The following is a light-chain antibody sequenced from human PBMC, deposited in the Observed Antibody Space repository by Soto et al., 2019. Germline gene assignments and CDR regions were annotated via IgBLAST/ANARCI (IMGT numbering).Light chain of an antibody. CDR2: GAS. CDR3: QQYGSSPLT. J-gene: IGKJ4*01. Sequence: DIVLTQSPGTLSLSPGERATLSCRASQSVSSGYLAWYQQKPGQAPRLLIYGASSRATGIPDRFSGGGSGTDFTLTVSRLEPEDFVVYYCQQYGSSPLTFGGGTKVEIK. V-gene: IGKV3-20*01. CDR1: QSVSSGY.